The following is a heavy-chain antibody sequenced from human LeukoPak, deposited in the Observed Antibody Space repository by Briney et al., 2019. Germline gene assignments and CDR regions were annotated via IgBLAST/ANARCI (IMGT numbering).Heavy chain of an antibody. CDR2: IWYDGSNK. J-gene: IGHJ6*04. D-gene: IGHD3-9*01. CDR1: GFTFSSYG. V-gene: IGHV3-33*01. Sequence: GGSLRVSCAASGFTFSSYGMHWVRQAPGKGLEWVAVIWYDGSNKYYADSVKGRFTISRDNSKNTLYLQMNSLRAEDTAVYYCARGKYDILTGSDPYGMDVWGKGTTVTVSS. CDR3: ARGKYDILTGSDPYGMDV.